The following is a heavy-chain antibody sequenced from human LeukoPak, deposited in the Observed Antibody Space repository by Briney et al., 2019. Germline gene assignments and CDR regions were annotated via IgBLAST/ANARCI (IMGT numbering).Heavy chain of an antibody. D-gene: IGHD3-16*02. CDR1: GFTFTSSA. V-gene: IGHV1-58*01. Sequence: GASVKVSCKASGFTFTSSAVQWMRQARGQRLEWIGWIVVGSGNTNYAQKFQERVTITRDMSTSTAYMELSSLRSEDTAVYYCAAGVITFGGVIVSLGFDYWGQGTLVTVSS. CDR2: IVVGSGNT. CDR3: AAGVITFGGVIVSLGFDY. J-gene: IGHJ4*02.